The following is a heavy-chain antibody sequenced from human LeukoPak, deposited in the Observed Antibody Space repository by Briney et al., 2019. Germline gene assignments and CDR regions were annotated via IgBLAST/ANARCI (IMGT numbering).Heavy chain of an antibody. Sequence: ASVKVSCKASGYTFTGYYMYWVRQAPGQGLEWMGRINPNSGGTNYAQKFQGRVTMTRDTSISTAYMELSRLRSDDTAVYYCARLRQGGVYYFDYWGQGTLVTVSS. CDR3: ARLRQGGVYYFDY. V-gene: IGHV1-2*06. CDR1: GYTFTGYY. J-gene: IGHJ4*02. CDR2: INPNSGGT. D-gene: IGHD6-13*01.